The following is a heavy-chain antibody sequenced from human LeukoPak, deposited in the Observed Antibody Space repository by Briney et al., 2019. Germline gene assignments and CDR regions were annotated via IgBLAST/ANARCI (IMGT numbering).Heavy chain of an antibody. V-gene: IGHV3-23*01. CDR1: GFTFNSYA. CDR3: ATYRQVLLPFES. J-gene: IGHJ4*02. Sequence: GGSLRLSCAASGFTFNSYAMIWVRQPPGKGLEWVSSIFPSGGEIHYADSVRGRFTISRDNSKSTLSLQMNSLRAEDTAIYYCATYRQVLLPFESWGQGTLVTVSS. D-gene: IGHD2-8*02. CDR2: IFPSGGEI.